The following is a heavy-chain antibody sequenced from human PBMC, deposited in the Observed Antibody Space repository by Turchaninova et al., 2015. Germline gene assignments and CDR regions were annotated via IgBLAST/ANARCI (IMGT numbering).Heavy chain of an antibody. D-gene: IGHD1-26*01. CDR1: SYA. J-gene: IGHJ4*02. CDR3: AKRVGAGGHFDY. CDR2: ISIGGTT. Sequence: SYAMSWVRQAPGEGLEWVSAISIGGTTYYADSVKGRFTISRDNSKNTLYLEMNSLSVEDTAAYFCAKRVGAGGHFDYWGQGTLVTVSS. V-gene: IGHV3-23*01.